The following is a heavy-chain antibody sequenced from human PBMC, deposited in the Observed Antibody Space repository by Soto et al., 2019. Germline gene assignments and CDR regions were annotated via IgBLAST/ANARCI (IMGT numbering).Heavy chain of an antibody. CDR3: ARSGDSSGYYWSYYYYGMDV. D-gene: IGHD3-22*01. CDR1: GFTVSSNY. J-gene: IGHJ6*02. CDR2: IYSGGST. V-gene: IGHV3-53*01. Sequence: LRLSCAASGFTVSSNYMSWVRQAPGKGLEWVSVIYSGGSTYYADSVKGRFTISRDNSKNTLYLQMNSLRAEDTAVYYCARSGDSSGYYWSYYYYGMDVWGQGTTVTVSS.